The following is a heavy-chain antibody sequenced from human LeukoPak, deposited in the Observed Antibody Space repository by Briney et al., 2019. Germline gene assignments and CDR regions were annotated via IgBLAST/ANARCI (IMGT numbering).Heavy chain of an antibody. D-gene: IGHD7-27*01. CDR1: GFTFSSYS. V-gene: IGHV3-48*04. CDR3: AKGGITGDSLDAFDI. J-gene: IGHJ3*02. CDR2: ISSSSSTI. Sequence: GGSLRLSCAASGFTFSSYSMNWVRQAPGKGPEWVSYISSSSSTIYYADSVKGRFTISRDNAKNSLYLQMNSLRAEDTAVYYCAKGGITGDSLDAFDIWGQGTMVTVSS.